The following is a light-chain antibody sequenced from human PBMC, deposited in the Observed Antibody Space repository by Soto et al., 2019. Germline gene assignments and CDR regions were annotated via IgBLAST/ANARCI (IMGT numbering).Light chain of an antibody. CDR1: SGHSSDA. V-gene: IGLV4-69*01. J-gene: IGLJ2*01. CDR3: QTWGTGIVV. CDR2: LNSDGSH. Sequence: QLVLTQSPSASASLGASVKLTCTLSSGHSSDAIAWHQQQPEKGPRFLMNLNSDGSHTKGDGIPDRFSGSSSGAERYLTISSLQSEDEADYYCQTWGTGIVVLGGGTKLTVL.